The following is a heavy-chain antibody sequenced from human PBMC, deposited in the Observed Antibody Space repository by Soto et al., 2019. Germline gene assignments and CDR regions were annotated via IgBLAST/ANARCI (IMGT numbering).Heavy chain of an antibody. Sequence: EVQLLESGGGWVQPGGCLRLSCAASGFTFSSYAMSWVRQAPGKGLEWVSAISGSGGSTYYADSVKGRFTISRDNSKHTLYLQMTSLRAEDTAVYYCAKDRGIVVVLAARDAFDIWGQGTMVTVSS. CDR3: AKDRGIVVVLAARDAFDI. J-gene: IGHJ3*02. V-gene: IGHV3-23*01. CDR1: GFTFSSYA. D-gene: IGHD2-15*01. CDR2: ISGSGGST.